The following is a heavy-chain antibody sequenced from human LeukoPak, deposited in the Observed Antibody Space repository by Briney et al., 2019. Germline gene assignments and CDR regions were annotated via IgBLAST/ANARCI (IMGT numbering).Heavy chain of an antibody. Sequence: PSETLSLTCTVSGGSISNYYWSWIRQPPGKGLEWIGYIYYTGSTNYNPSLKSRVTISVDTSKNQFSLKLSSVTAADTAVYYCARGLDSWDSSSHFDYWGQGTLVTVSS. J-gene: IGHJ4*02. D-gene: IGHD3-22*01. CDR2: IYYTGST. CDR3: ARGLDSWDSSSHFDY. CDR1: GGSISNYY. V-gene: IGHV4-59*01.